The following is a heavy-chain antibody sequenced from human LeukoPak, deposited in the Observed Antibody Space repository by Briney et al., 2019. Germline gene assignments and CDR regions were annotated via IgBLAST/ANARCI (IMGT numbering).Heavy chain of an antibody. Sequence: GGSLRLSCAASGFTFSEYYMSWIRQAPGKGLEWVSYISSSGSTIYYADSVKGRFTISRDNAKNSLYLQMNSLRAEDTAVYYCARDCDFWSGYCPYMDVWGKGTTVTVSS. CDR1: GFTFSEYY. V-gene: IGHV3-11*04. D-gene: IGHD3-3*01. J-gene: IGHJ6*03. CDR3: ARDCDFWSGYCPYMDV. CDR2: ISSSGSTI.